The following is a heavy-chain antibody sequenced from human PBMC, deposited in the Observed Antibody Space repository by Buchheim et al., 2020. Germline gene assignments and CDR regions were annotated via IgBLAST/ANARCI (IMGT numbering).Heavy chain of an antibody. CDR3: ARDFRRGYSYGHYYYGMDV. CDR1: GYTFTSYY. D-gene: IGHD5-18*01. V-gene: IGHV1-46*01. Sequence: QVQLVQSGAEVKKPGASVKVSCKASGYTFTSYYMHWVRQAPGQGLEWMGIINPSGGSTSYAQKFQGRVTMTRDTATSTAYMELGSLRSEDTAVYYCARDFRRGYSYGHYYYGMDVWGQGTT. J-gene: IGHJ6*02. CDR2: INPSGGST.